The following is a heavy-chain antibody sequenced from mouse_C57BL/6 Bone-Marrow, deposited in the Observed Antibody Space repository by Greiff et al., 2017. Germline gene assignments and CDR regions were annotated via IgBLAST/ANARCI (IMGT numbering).Heavy chain of an antibody. J-gene: IGHJ4*01. CDR2: INYDGSST. CDR3: ARDWVYAMDY. V-gene: IGHV5-16*01. Sequence: EVKLMESEGGLVQPGSSMKLSCTASGFTFSDYYMAWVRQVPEKGLEWVANINYDGSSTYYLDSLKSRFIISRDNAKNILYLQMSSLKSEDTATYYWARDWVYAMDYWGQGTSVTVSS. CDR1: GFTFSDYY. D-gene: IGHD4-1*01.